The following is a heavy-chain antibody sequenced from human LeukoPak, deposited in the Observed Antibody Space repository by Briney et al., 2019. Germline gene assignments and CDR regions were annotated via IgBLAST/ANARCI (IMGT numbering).Heavy chain of an antibody. Sequence: ASVKVSCKASGYTFTSYGISWVRQAPEQGLEWMGWINPNSGGTNYAQKFQGRVTMTRDTSISTAYMELSRLRSDDTAVYYCARDHDSSSWYDYWGQGTLVTVSS. D-gene: IGHD6-13*01. J-gene: IGHJ4*02. CDR3: ARDHDSSSWYDY. CDR1: GYTFTSYG. V-gene: IGHV1-2*02. CDR2: INPNSGGT.